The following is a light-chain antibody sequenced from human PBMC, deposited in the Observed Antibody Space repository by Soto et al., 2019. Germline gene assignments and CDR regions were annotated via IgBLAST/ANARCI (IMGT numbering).Light chain of an antibody. CDR1: SSNIGSNT. V-gene: IGLV1-44*01. CDR3: AAWDDSLDGHVV. J-gene: IGLJ3*02. CDR2: NNN. Sequence: QSVLTQPPSTSGTPGQRVTISCSGSSSNIGSNTVSWFQQLPGRAPKLLLYNNNRRPSGVPDRFSGSKSGTSASLAISGLQSQDEADYYCAAWDDSLDGHVVFGGGTKLTVL.